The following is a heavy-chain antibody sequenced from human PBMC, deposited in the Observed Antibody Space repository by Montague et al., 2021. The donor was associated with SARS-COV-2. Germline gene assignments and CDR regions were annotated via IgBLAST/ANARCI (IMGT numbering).Heavy chain of an antibody. CDR1: GGSINNYY. CDR2: IHYTGSA. Sequence: SETLSLTCTVSGGSINNYYWSWIRQPPEKGPEWIAFIHYTGSASYNPSLKSRATISVDPYKNQCSLKLTSATAADAALYYCARHLAVGTSGFDIWGQGTMVTVSS. J-gene: IGHJ3*02. D-gene: IGHD6-19*01. CDR3: ARHLAVGTSGFDI. V-gene: IGHV4-59*08.